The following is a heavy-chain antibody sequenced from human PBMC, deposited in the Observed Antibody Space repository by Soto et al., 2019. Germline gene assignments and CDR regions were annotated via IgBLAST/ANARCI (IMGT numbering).Heavy chain of an antibody. J-gene: IGHJ4*02. Sequence: QVQLVESGGGVVQPGRSLRLSCAASGFTFSSYAMHWVRQAPGKGLEWVALISYEGSKKYYADSVKGRLTISRDNSKNTLSLQMDSLRAEDTAVYYCAKVVYSGGYYGIDYWGQGTLVTVSS. CDR3: AKVVYSGGYYGIDY. D-gene: IGHD1-26*01. CDR1: GFTFSSYA. CDR2: ISYEGSKK. V-gene: IGHV3-30*18.